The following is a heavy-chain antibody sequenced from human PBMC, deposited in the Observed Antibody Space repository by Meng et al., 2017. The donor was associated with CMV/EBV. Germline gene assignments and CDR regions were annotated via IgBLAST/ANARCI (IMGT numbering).Heavy chain of an antibody. Sequence: SGFTFSIYWMSWVRQAPGKGLEWVANIKKDGGDKYYVDSVKGRFTISRDNAKNSLYLQMNSLRADDTAVYYCARASGRSSGWYSLFDYWGQGTLVTVSS. D-gene: IGHD6-13*01. V-gene: IGHV3-7*01. J-gene: IGHJ4*02. CDR2: IKKDGGDK. CDR3: ARASGRSSGWYSLFDY. CDR1: GFTFSIYW.